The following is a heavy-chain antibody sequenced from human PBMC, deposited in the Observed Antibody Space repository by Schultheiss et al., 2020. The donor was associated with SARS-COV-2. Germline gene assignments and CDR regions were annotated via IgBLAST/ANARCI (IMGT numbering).Heavy chain of an antibody. CDR3: ARNWNGTPYYFNA. V-gene: IGHV4-61*08. Sequence: SETLSLTCTVSGGSISSGGYYWSWIRQSPGKGLEWIGEINHRGSTNYNPSLKSRVTMSVDTSKNQFSLNLSSVTAADTAVYYCARNWNGTPYYFNAWGQGTLVTVSS. D-gene: IGHD1-1*01. CDR2: INHRGST. J-gene: IGHJ4*02. CDR1: GGSISSGGYY.